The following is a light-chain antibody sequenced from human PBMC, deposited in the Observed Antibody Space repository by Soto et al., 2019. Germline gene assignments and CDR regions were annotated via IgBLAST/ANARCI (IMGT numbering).Light chain of an antibody. Sequence: QTALNQPPSVSGSPGQSLAVSCTGTSSDVGSYNRVSWYQQPPGTAPKLMIYEVSNRPSGVPDRFSGSKSGNTASLTISGLQTEDEADYYCSSFTSSTTYVFGTGTKVTVL. CDR1: SSDVGSYNR. CDR2: EVS. V-gene: IGLV2-18*02. J-gene: IGLJ1*01. CDR3: SSFTSSTTYV.